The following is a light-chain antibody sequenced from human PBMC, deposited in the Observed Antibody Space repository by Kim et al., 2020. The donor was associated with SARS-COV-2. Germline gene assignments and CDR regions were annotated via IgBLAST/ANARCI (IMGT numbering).Light chain of an antibody. CDR2: VNSDGSH. V-gene: IGLV4-69*01. J-gene: IGLJ1*01. CDR1: SGHSTNA. CDR3: QTWGTGIRV. Sequence: QLVLTQSPSASASLGASVKLTCTLSSGHSTNAIAWHQQQPEKGPRYLMKVNSDGSHSKGDGIPDRFSGSSSGAERYLTIPSLQSEDEADYYCQTWGTGIRVFGTGTKVTVL.